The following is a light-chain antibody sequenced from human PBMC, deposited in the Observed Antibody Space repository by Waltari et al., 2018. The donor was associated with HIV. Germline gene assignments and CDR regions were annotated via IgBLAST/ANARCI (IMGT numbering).Light chain of an antibody. Sequence: QSALPQPASVSGSLGQSITISCTGASTTVGSYSLVSLYQTRPGQAPTLIIYDDSKRPLGISSRFSGSKSGNTASLTISGLQSEDEADYYCCSYGGDDTLVFGGGTKVTAL. J-gene: IGLJ3*02. V-gene: IGLV2-23*01. CDR3: CSYGGDDTLV. CDR2: DDS. CDR1: STTVGSYSL.